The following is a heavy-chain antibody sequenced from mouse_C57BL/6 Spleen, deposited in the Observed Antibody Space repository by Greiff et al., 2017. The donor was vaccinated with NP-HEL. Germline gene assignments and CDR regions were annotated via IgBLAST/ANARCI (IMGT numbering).Heavy chain of an antibody. Sequence: QVQLKQSGPGLVAPSQSLSITCTVSGFSLTSYGVHWVRQPPGKGLEWLVVIWSDGSTTYNSALKSRLSISKDNSKSQVFLKMNSLQTDDTAMYYCARHPPYYYGPMDYWGQGTSVTVSS. CDR3: ARHPPYYYGPMDY. CDR2: IWSDGST. D-gene: IGHD1-1*01. CDR1: GFSLTSYG. V-gene: IGHV2-6-1*01. J-gene: IGHJ4*01.